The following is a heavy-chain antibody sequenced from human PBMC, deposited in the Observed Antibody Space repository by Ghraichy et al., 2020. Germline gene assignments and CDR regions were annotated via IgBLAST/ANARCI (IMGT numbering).Heavy chain of an antibody. CDR1: GFDVSINR. CDR2: IYSCGTT. V-gene: IGHV3-53*01. J-gene: IGHJ3*02. D-gene: IGHD2-21*01. Sequence: SCVGSGFDVSINRMSWVRQAPGKGLEWVSAIYSCGTTDYADSVKGRFTFSRDNSKNTVYLQMNSLRVDDTAVYYCARDLWAFDIWGQGTLVTVSS. CDR3: ARDLWAFDI.